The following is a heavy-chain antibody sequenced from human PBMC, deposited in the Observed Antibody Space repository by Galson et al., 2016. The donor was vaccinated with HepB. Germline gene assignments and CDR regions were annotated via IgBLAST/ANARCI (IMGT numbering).Heavy chain of an antibody. CDR2: IWYDGSNT. V-gene: IGHV3-33*01. CDR3: ARDEGRSYSGMDF. Sequence: SLRLSCAAFGFSFRTYGMHWVRQAPGRGLEWLAVIWYDGSNTYYADSVTGRFTISRDNSKNTLYLQMNSLRADDTAVFYCARDEGRSYSGMDFWGQGTLVTVSS. D-gene: IGHD1-26*01. CDR1: GFSFRTYG. J-gene: IGHJ4*02.